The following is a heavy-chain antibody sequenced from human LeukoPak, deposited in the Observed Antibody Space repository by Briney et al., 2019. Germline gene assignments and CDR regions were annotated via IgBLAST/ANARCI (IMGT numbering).Heavy chain of an antibody. CDR2: ISYDGSNK. D-gene: IGHD1-26*01. V-gene: IGHV3-30*04. J-gene: IGHJ4*02. Sequence: GGSLRLSCAASGFTFSSYAMHWVRQAPGKGLEWVAVISYDGSNKYYADSVKGRFTISRDNSKNTLYLQMNSLRAEDTAVYYCARGSLRGATTHRPVEIDYWGQGTLVTVSS. CDR1: GFTFSSYA. CDR3: ARGSLRGATTHRPVEIDY.